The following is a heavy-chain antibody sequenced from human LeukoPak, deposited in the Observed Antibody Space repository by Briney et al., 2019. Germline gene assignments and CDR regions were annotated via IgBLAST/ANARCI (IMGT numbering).Heavy chain of an antibody. CDR1: GGSISNSNSY. V-gene: IGHV4-39*07. Sequence: PSETLSLTCTVSGGSISNSNSYWGWIRQPPGKGLEWIGNIYYRGSTYYNPSLKSRVTISVDTSKNQFSLKLRSVTAADTAVYYCVRVGDSGYDYRGWIDPWGQGTLVTVSS. J-gene: IGHJ5*02. CDR3: VRVGDSGYDYRGWIDP. D-gene: IGHD5-12*01. CDR2: IYYRGST.